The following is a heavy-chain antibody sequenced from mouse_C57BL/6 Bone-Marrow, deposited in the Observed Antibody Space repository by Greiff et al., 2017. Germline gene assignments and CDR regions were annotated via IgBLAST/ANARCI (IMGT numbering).Heavy chain of an antibody. CDR1: GSTFTSYC. J-gene: IGHJ1*03. D-gene: IGHD2-4*01. V-gene: IGHV1-50*01. CDR3: ARDDSWDFDV. CDR2: IDPSNSNT. Sequence: QVQLQQPVAELVKPGASVKLSCTASGSTFTSYCMQWVKQRPGQGLEWIGEIDPSNSNTNYTQKFQGKATLTVDTSSSTAYMQLSSLTSEDSAVYYGARDDSWDFDVWGRGTRATVTS.